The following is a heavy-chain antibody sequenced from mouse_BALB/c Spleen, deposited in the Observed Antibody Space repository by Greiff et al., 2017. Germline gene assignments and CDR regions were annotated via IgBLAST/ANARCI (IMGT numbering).Heavy chain of an antibody. CDR2: IDTSDSYT. CDR3: ARFDGYGGFAY. CDR1: GYTFTDYW. J-gene: IGHJ3*01. Sequence: VQLQQPGAELVMPGASVKMSCKASGYTFTDYWMHWVKQRPGQGLEWIGAIDTSDSYTSYNQKFKGKATLTVDESSSTAYMQLSSLTSEDSAVYYCARFDGYGGFAYWGQGTLVTVSA. V-gene: IGHV1-69*01. D-gene: IGHD2-3*01.